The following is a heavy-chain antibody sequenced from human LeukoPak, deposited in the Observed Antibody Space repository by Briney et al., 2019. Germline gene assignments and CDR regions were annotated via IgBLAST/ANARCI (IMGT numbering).Heavy chain of an antibody. J-gene: IGHJ4*02. Sequence: PSETLSLTCTVSGGSISSSSYYWDWIRQPPGKGLEWIGNLYDSGSTHYNPSLRSRVTISADTSKSQFSLTLTSVTAADTAVYYCARAGPYGYTIDYWGQGTLVTVSS. D-gene: IGHD5-18*01. CDR3: ARAGPYGYTIDY. CDR1: GGSISSSSYY. V-gene: IGHV4-39*07. CDR2: LYDSGST.